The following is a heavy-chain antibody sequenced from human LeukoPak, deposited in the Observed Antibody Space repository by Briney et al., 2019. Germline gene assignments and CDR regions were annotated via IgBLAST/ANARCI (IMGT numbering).Heavy chain of an antibody. CDR3: AKDRGY. J-gene: IGHJ4*02. CDR1: GLTFSTYP. V-gene: IGHV3-23*01. CDR2: ISNSGDTT. Sequence: GGSLRLSCAASGLTFSTYPMTWVRQAPGKGLEWVSAISNSGDTTYYADSVKGRFTVSRDNSKNTLYLQLNSLRAEDTAVYYCAKDRGYWGQGTLVTISS.